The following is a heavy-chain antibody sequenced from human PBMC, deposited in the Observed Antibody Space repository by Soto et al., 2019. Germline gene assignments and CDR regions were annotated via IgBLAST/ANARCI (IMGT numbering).Heavy chain of an antibody. CDR3: ARAPGAGRGYYGMDV. CDR1: GFTFSSYA. CDR2: ISYDGSNK. J-gene: IGHJ6*02. D-gene: IGHD6-19*01. Sequence: PGGSLRLSCAASGFTFSSYAMHWVRQAPGKGLEWVAVISYDGSNKYYADSVKGRFTISRDNSKSTLYLQMNSLRAEDTAGYYCARAPGAGRGYYGMDVWGQGTTVTVSS. V-gene: IGHV3-30-3*01.